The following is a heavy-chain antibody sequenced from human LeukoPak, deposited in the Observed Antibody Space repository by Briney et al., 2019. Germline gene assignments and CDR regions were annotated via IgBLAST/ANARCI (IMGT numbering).Heavy chain of an antibody. CDR3: ARTKPPDYYGSGSPPYYYYYGMDV. J-gene: IGHJ6*02. V-gene: IGHV4-31*03. D-gene: IGHD3-10*01. CDR1: GGSISSGGYY. Sequence: PSETLSLTCTVSGGSISSGGYYWSWIRQHPGKGLEWIGYIYYSGSTYYNPSLKSRVTISVDTSKNQFSLKLSSVTAADTAVYYCARTKPPDYYGSGSPPYYYYYGMDVWGQGTTVTVSS. CDR2: IYYSGST.